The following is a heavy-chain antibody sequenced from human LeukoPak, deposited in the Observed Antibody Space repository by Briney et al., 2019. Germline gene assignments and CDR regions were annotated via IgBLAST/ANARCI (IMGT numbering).Heavy chain of an antibody. V-gene: IGHV4-34*01. D-gene: IGHD3-10*01. CDR3: ARGLRVTMVRGVPGVHLYFDY. CDR2: INHSGST. Sequence: SETLSLTCAVYGGSFSGYYWSWIRQPPGKGLEWIGEINHSGSTNYNPSLKSRVTISVDTSKNQFSLKLGSVTAADTAVYYCARGLRVTMVRGVPGVHLYFDYWGQGTLVTVSS. CDR1: GGSFSGYY. J-gene: IGHJ4*02.